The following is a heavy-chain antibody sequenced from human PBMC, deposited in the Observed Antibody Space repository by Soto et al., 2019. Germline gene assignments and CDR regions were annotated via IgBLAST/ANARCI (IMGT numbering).Heavy chain of an antibody. J-gene: IGHJ6*02. Sequence: QVQLVQSGAEVKKPGASVKVSCKASGYTFTGYYMHWVRQAPGQGLERMGWINPNSGGTNYAQKFQGRVTMTRDTSISTAYMELSRLRSDDTAVYYCARWGVEMATITFYYYYGMDVWGQGTTVTVSS. D-gene: IGHD5-12*01. CDR1: GYTFTGYY. CDR3: ARWGVEMATITFYYYYGMDV. CDR2: INPNSGGT. V-gene: IGHV1-2*02.